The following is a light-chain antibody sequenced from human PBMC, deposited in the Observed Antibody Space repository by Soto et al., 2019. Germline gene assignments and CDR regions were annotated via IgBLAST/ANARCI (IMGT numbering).Light chain of an antibody. V-gene: IGKV3-20*01. Sequence: EVVLTQSPVTLSLSPGERATLSCRASQSFRGLLAWYQQKPGQAPRLLIYGASYRATGVPDRFSGSGSGTDFTLTISRLEPEDFAVYYCQHYGASPWTFGQGTKVDIK. CDR3: QHYGASPWT. J-gene: IGKJ1*01. CDR1: QSFRGL. CDR2: GAS.